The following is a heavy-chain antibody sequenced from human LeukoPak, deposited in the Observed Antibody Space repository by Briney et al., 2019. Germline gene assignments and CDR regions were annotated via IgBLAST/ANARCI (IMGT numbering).Heavy chain of an antibody. D-gene: IGHD2-21*01. CDR1: GFTFSSYA. V-gene: IGHV3-64*01. CDR2: ISSNGDST. CDR3: AKDERVILTNMDV. J-gene: IGHJ6*03. Sequence: PGGSLRLSCAASGFTFSSYAMHWVRQAPGKGLEYVSAISSNGDSTYYANSVKGRFTISRDNSKNTLYLQMNSLRTEDTAVYSCAKDERVILTNMDVWGKGTTVTISS.